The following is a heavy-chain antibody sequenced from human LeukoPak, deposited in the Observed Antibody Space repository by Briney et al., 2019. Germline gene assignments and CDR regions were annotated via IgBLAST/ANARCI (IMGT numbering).Heavy chain of an antibody. Sequence: ASVKVSCKASGYTFTSYGISWVRQAPGQGLEWMGWISAYNGNTNYAQKLQGRVTMTTDTSTSTAYMELRSLRSDDTAVYYCAREKTIWFGELLYSGYYFDYWGQGTLVTVSS. D-gene: IGHD3-10*01. CDR1: GYTFTSYG. CDR3: AREKTIWFGELLYSGYYFDY. CDR2: ISAYNGNT. V-gene: IGHV1-18*01. J-gene: IGHJ4*02.